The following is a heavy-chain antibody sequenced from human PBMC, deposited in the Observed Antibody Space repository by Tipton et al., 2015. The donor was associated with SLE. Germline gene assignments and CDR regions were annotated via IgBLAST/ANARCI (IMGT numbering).Heavy chain of an antibody. V-gene: IGHV4-34*01. Sequence: LRLSCAASGFTFSSYWMSWIRQSPGKGLEWIGEITHSGSAKYNPSLKSRVTVSVDTSKNQFSLKLTSVTAADTALYYCARGQKQWLLRGLQYWGQGSLVTVSS. D-gene: IGHD6-19*01. J-gene: IGHJ4*02. CDR1: GFTFSSYW. CDR3: ARGQKQWLLRGLQY. CDR2: ITHSGSA.